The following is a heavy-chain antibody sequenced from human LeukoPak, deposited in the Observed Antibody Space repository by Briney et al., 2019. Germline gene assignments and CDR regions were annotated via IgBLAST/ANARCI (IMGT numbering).Heavy chain of an antibody. Sequence: EASVRVSCTASGGTLSSDTISWVRQGPGQGGEWMGRIIPILGIANYAQKFQGRVTITADKSTSTAYMELSSLRSEDTAVYYCARDRVDYYYDSSGGAAFDIWGQGTMVTVSS. J-gene: IGHJ3*02. CDR3: ARDRVDYYYDSSGGAAFDI. CDR2: IIPILGIA. CDR1: GGTLSSDT. V-gene: IGHV1-69*04. D-gene: IGHD3-22*01.